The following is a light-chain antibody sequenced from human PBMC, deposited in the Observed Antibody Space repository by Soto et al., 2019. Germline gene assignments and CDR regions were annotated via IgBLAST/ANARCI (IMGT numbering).Light chain of an antibody. CDR2: GAS. J-gene: IGKJ5*01. CDR3: QQYNNWIT. Sequence: EIVMTQSPATLSVSPGERATLSCRASQSVSSNLAWYQQKPGQAPRLLIYGASTRATGIPARFSGSGSGTEITLTISRLQSEDFAVYYCQQYNNWITFGQGTRLEIK. V-gene: IGKV3-15*01. CDR1: QSVSSN.